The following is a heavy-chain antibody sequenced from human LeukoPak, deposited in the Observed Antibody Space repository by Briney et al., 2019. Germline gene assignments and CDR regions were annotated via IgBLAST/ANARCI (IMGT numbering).Heavy chain of an antibody. D-gene: IGHD4-11*01. J-gene: IGHJ4*02. CDR2: ISGSGGST. Sequence: GGSLRLSCAASGFTFSSYAMSWVRQAPGKGLEWVSGISGSGGSTYYADSVKGRFTISRDNSKNTLYLQMNSLRAEDTAVYYCAKDDPATTVTTLYFDNWGQGTLVTVSS. CDR3: AKDDPATTVTTLYFDN. V-gene: IGHV3-23*01. CDR1: GFTFSSYA.